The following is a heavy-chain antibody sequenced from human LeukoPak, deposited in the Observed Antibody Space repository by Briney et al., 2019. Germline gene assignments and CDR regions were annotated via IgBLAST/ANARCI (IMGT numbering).Heavy chain of an antibody. CDR3: AREVMYYDSSGYYYYYGMDV. J-gene: IGHJ6*02. D-gene: IGHD3-22*01. Sequence: SETLSLTCTVSGGSISSGDYYWSWIRQPPGKGLEWIGYIYCSGSTYYNPSLKSRVTISVDTSKNQFSLKLSSVTAADTAVYYCAREVMYYDSSGYYYYYGMDVWGQGTTVTVSS. CDR1: GGSISSGDYY. CDR2: IYCSGST. V-gene: IGHV4-30-4*01.